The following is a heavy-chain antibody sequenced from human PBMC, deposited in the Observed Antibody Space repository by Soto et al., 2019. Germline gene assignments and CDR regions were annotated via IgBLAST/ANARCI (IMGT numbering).Heavy chain of an antibody. CDR2: IYWDDNK. J-gene: IGHJ4*02. CDR3: AHGAGWLFDY. V-gene: IGHV2-5*02. CDR1: GFSLNTCAVG. D-gene: IGHD6-19*01. Sequence: QITLEESGPALVKPTQTLTLTCTFSGFSLNTCAVGVGWIRQPPGKALEWLAFIYWDDNKYYSPSLKSRLTITKDTSKNQVVLTMTNTGPVDTATYYCAHGAGWLFDYWGQGTQVTVSS.